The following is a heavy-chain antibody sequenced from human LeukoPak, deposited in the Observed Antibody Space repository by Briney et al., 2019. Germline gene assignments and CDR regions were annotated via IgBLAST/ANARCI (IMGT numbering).Heavy chain of an antibody. Sequence: GGSLRLSCAASRFTFSNYAMSWVRQAPGKGLEWVSAISGSGGSTYYADSVKGRFTISRDNSKNTLYLQMNSLRAEDTAVYYCAKSLHSADDSSGYYINLYPFDYWGQGTLVTVSS. CDR3: AKSLHSADDSSGYYINLYPFDY. J-gene: IGHJ4*02. V-gene: IGHV3-23*01. D-gene: IGHD3-22*01. CDR2: ISGSGGST. CDR1: RFTFSNYA.